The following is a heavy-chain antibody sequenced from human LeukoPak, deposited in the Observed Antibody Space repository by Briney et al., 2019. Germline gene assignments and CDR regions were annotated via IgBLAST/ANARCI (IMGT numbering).Heavy chain of an antibody. CDR3: AKDRAAAFDY. Sequence: GGSLRLSCAASGFTFSSYGMHWVRQAPGKGLEWVAFIRYDGSNKYYADSVRGRFTISRDNSKNTLYLQMNSLRAEDTAVYYCAKDRAAAFDYWGQGTLVTVSS. D-gene: IGHD6-13*01. CDR2: IRYDGSNK. CDR1: GFTFSSYG. J-gene: IGHJ4*02. V-gene: IGHV3-30*02.